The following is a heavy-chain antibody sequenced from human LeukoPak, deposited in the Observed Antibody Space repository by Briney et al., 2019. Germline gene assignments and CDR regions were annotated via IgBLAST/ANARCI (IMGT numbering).Heavy chain of an antibody. CDR2: INPNSGGI. J-gene: IGHJ4*02. Sequence: ASVKVSCKASGYTFTGYYMHWVRQAPGQGLEWMGWINPNSGGINYAQKFQGRVTMTRDTSISTAYMELSRLRSDDAAVYYCARENKGYYYGSGSYYYDDYWGQGTLVTVSS. D-gene: IGHD3-10*01. CDR3: ARENKGYYYGSGSYYYDDY. V-gene: IGHV1-2*02. CDR1: GYTFTGYY.